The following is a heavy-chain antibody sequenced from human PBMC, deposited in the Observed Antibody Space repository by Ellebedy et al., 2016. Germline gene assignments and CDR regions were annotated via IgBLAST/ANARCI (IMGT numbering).Heavy chain of an antibody. Sequence: SETLSLTXTVSGGSVSSGSYYWSWIRQPPGKGLEWIGYIYYSGSTNYNPSLKSRVTISVDTSKNQFSLKLSSVTAADTAVYYCATSTIFGVVTFDYWGQGTLVTVSS. J-gene: IGHJ4*02. CDR2: IYYSGST. D-gene: IGHD3-3*01. CDR1: GGSVSSGSYY. V-gene: IGHV4-61*01. CDR3: ATSTIFGVVTFDY.